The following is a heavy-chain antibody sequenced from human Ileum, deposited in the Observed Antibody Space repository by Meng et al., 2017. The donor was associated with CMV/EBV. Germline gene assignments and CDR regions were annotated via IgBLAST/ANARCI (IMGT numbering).Heavy chain of an antibody. V-gene: IGHV3-53*01. CDR1: GFTVSIGH. D-gene: IGHD3-22*01. Sequence: GGSLRLSCVASGFTVSIGHMNWVCQAPGKGLEWVSVICNDDNTDYADSVKGRFTISRDNSRNTLYLQMNSLRAEDTAVYYCVVGYDSRKVAYWGQGTLVTVSS. J-gene: IGHJ4*02. CDR2: ICNDDNT. CDR3: VVGYDSRKVAY.